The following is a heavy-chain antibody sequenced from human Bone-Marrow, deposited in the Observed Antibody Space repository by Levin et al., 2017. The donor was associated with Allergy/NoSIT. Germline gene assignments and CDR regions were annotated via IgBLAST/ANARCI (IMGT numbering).Heavy chain of an antibody. V-gene: IGHV3-30*03. D-gene: IGHD6-13*01. Sequence: GGSLRLSCAASGFTFSMYWMSWVRQAPGKGLEWVATISHDGRNRYYPDSVKGRITISRDNSKNTLSLLMNNMRDEDTAVYFCVRDSGWYLSGFDYWGQGTLVTVSS. CDR3: VRDSGWYLSGFDY. CDR2: ISHDGRNR. J-gene: IGHJ4*02. CDR1: GFTFSMYW.